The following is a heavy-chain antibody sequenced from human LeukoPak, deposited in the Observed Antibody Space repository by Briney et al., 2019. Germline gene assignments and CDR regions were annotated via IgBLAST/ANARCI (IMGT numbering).Heavy chain of an antibody. CDR2: ISGSGGST. D-gene: IGHD5-24*01. V-gene: IGHV3-23*01. CDR1: GFTFSSFA. CDR3: ARVVEMATISAFDI. J-gene: IGHJ3*02. Sequence: GGSLRLSCAASGFTFSSFALSWVRQAPGKGLEWVSAISGSGGSTYYADSVKGRFTISRDNSKNTLYLQMNSLRAEDTAVYYCARVVEMATISAFDIWGQGTMVTVSS.